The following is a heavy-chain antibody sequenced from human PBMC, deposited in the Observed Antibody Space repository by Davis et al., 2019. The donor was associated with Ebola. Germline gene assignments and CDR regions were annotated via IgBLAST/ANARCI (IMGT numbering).Heavy chain of an antibody. CDR3: ARAYGSSWYDY. D-gene: IGHD6-13*01. CDR1: GFTFSSYG. Sequence: GESLKISCAASGFTFSSYGMHWVRQAPGKGLEWVAVISYDGSNKYYADSVKGRFTISRDNSKNTLYLQMNSLRAEDTAVYYCARAYGSSWYDYWGQGTLVTVSS. V-gene: IGHV3-30*03. J-gene: IGHJ4*02. CDR2: ISYDGSNK.